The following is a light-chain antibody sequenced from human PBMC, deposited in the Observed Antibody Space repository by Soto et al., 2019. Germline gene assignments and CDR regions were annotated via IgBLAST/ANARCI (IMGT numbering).Light chain of an antibody. J-gene: IGLJ2*01. Sequence: QYVLTQPPSVYEAPRQRFTISCSGSSSNIGNNAVNLYQQLPGKAPKLLIYYDDLLPSGVSDRFSGSKSGTSASLAISGLQSEDEADYYCAAWDDSLNGVVFGGGTKLTVL. CDR1: SSNIGNNA. V-gene: IGLV1-36*01. CDR3: AAWDDSLNGVV. CDR2: YDD.